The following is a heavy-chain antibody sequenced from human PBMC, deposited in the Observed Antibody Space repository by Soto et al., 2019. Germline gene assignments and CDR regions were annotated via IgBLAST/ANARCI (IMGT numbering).Heavy chain of an antibody. V-gene: IGHV4-31*03. J-gene: IGHJ3*02. CDR2: IYYSGST. CDR3: ARDINIAVAGTAFDI. D-gene: IGHD6-19*01. Sequence: SETLSLTCTVSGGSISSGGYYWSWIRQHPGKGLEWIGYIYYSGSTYYNPSLKSRVTISVDTSKNQFSLKLSSVTAADTAVYYCARDINIAVAGTAFDIWGQGTMVTVSS. CDR1: GGSISSGGYY.